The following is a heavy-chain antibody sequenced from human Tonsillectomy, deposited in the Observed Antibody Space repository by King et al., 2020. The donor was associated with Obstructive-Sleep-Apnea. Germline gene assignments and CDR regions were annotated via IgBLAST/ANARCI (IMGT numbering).Heavy chain of an antibody. Sequence: VQLVESGGGVVQPGRSLRLSCAASGFTFSSYGMHWVRQAPGKGLEWVAVISYDGSNKNYADSVKGRFTISRDNSKNTLYLQMNSLRAEDTAVYYCAKDISTIDYYASGSLDYWGQGTLVTVSS. CDR1: GFTFSSYG. V-gene: IGHV3-30*18. D-gene: IGHD3-10*01. CDR2: ISYDGSNK. CDR3: AKDISTIDYYASGSLDY. J-gene: IGHJ4*02.